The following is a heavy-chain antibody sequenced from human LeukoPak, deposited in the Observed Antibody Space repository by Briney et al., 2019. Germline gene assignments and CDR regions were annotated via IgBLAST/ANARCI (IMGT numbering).Heavy chain of an antibody. D-gene: IGHD1-26*01. CDR2: ISSSSSYI. CDR3: AGRWERFQLLWEY. J-gene: IGHJ4*02. CDR1: GFTFSGYI. V-gene: IGHV3-21*01. Sequence: PGGSLRLSCAASGFTFSGYIMNWVRQAPGKGLEWVSPISSSSSYISYADSVKGRFTISRDNAKNSLYLQMNSLRAEDTAVYYCAGRWERFQLLWEYWGQGTLVTVSS.